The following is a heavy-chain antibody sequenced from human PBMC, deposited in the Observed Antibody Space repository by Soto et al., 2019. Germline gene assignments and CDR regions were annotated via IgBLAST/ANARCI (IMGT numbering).Heavy chain of an antibody. D-gene: IGHD6-25*01. CDR3: ARHAPPGVAAHFDQ. J-gene: IGHJ4*02. Sequence: SETLFLTCAVSGGSFSGYYWSWIRQPPGKGLEWIGSIGSIRFSNSAYYNPSLQSRVTISVDAATNHFSLKLNSVAAEDSAVYYWARHAPPGVAAHFDQWGTGNLVTVYS. V-gene: IGHV4-34*12. CDR2: SIRFSNSA. CDR1: GGSFSGYY.